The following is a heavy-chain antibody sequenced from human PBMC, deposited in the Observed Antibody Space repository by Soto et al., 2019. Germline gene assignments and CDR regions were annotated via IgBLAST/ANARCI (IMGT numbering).Heavy chain of an antibody. V-gene: IGHV1-69*01. D-gene: IGHD2-15*01. CDR3: ARVVVAATSLYYYYGMDV. J-gene: IGHJ6*02. CDR1: GGTFSSYA. Sequence: QVQLVQSGAEVKKPGSSVKVSCKASGGTFSSYAISWVRQAPGQGLEWMGGIIPIFGTANYAQKFQGRVTITADESTSTGYMELSSLRSEDTAVYYCARVVVAATSLYYYYGMDVWGQGTTVTVSS. CDR2: IIPIFGTA.